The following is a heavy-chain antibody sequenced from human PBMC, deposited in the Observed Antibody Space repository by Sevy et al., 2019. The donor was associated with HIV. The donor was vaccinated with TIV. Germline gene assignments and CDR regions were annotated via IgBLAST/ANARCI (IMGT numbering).Heavy chain of an antibody. J-gene: IGHJ5*02. CDR3: ARLQGGWFDP. CDR2: IYYSGST. V-gene: IGHV4-39*01. CDR1: GGSISSSSYY. Sequence: SETLSLTCTVSGGSISSSSYYWGWIRQPPGKGLEWFGSIYYSGSTYYNPSLKSRVTISVDTSKNQFSLKLSSVTAADTAVYYCARLQGGWFDPWGQGTLVTVSS.